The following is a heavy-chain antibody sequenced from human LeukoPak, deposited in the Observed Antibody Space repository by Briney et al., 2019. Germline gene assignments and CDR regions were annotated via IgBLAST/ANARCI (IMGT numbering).Heavy chain of an antibody. CDR1: GGSISSSSYY. V-gene: IGHV4-39*07. CDR3: ARSRGGYSYGQRSNWFDP. J-gene: IGHJ5*02. Sequence: SETLSLTCTVSGGSISSSSYYWSWIRQPPGKGLEWIGEINHSGSTNYNPSLKCRVTISVDTSKNQFSLKLSSVTAADTAVYYCARSRGGYSYGQRSNWFDPWGQGTLVTVSS. CDR2: INHSGST. D-gene: IGHD5-18*01.